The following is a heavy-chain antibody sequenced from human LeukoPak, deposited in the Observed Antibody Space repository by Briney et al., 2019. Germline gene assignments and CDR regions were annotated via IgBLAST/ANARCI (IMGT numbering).Heavy chain of an antibody. CDR3: ARDWRFGSYYYYGMDV. Sequence: PSETLSLTCAVYGGSFSGYYWSWIRQPPGKGLEWIGEINHSGSTNYNPSLKSRVTISVDTSKNQFSLKLSSVTAADTAVYYCARDWRFGSYYYYGMDVWGQGTTVTVSS. CDR2: INHSGST. J-gene: IGHJ6*02. CDR1: GGSFSGYY. V-gene: IGHV4-34*01. D-gene: IGHD3-10*01.